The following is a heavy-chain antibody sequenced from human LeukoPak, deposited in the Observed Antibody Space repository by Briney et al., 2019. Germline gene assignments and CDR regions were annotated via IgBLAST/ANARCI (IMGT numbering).Heavy chain of an antibody. D-gene: IGHD6-13*01. CDR3: ARDLRGVAAAIYS. Sequence: GRSLRLSCAASGFTFSSYAMHWVRQAPGKGLEWVVVISYDGSIKYYADSVKGRFTISRDNSKNTLYLQMNSLRAEDTAVYYCARDLRGVAAAIYSWGQGTLVTVSS. CDR2: ISYDGSIK. CDR1: GFTFSSYA. V-gene: IGHV3-30*01. J-gene: IGHJ5*02.